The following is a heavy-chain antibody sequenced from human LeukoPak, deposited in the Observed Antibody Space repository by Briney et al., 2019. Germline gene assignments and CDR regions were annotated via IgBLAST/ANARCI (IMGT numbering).Heavy chain of an antibody. CDR3: VGGSGWLPDY. V-gene: IGHV3-7*04. D-gene: IGHD6-19*01. Sequence: GGSLRLSCAASGFTFSSYWMNWVRQAPGKGLEWVANIKKDGSEKYYVDSAKGRFTISRDNAKNSLYLQINSLRADDTAVYYCVGGSGWLPDYWGQGTLVTVSS. CDR2: IKKDGSEK. J-gene: IGHJ4*02. CDR1: GFTFSSYW.